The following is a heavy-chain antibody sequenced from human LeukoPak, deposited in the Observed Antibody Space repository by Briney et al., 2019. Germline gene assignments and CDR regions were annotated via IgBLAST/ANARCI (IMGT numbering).Heavy chain of an antibody. D-gene: IGHD6-19*01. Sequence: SETLSLTCTVSGGSISSGDYYWSWIRQPPGKGLEWIGYIYYSGSTNYNPSLKSRVTISVDTSKNQFSLKLSSVTAADTAVYYCAGLAVAGMGGYYYGMDVWGQGTTVTVSS. CDR1: GGSISSGDYY. CDR3: AGLAVAGMGGYYYGMDV. V-gene: IGHV4-61*08. J-gene: IGHJ6*02. CDR2: IYYSGST.